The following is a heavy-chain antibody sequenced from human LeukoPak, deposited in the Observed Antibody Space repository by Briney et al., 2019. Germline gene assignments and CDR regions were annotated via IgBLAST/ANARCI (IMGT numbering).Heavy chain of an antibody. V-gene: IGHV3-7*01. CDR3: AREGWGYCTNGVCYNDY. CDR1: GFTFSSYW. CDR2: IKQDGSEK. J-gene: IGHJ4*02. D-gene: IGHD2-8*01. Sequence: GGSLRLSCAASGFTFSSYWMSWVRQAPGKGLEWVANIKQDGSEKYYVDSVKGRFTISRDNAKNSLSLQMNSLRAEDTAVYYCAREGWGYCTNGVCYNDYWGQGTLVTVSS.